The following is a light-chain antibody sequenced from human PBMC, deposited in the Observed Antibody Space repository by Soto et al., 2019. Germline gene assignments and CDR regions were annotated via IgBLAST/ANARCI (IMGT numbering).Light chain of an antibody. V-gene: IGKV1-9*01. CDR1: QVITSS. J-gene: IGKJ3*01. Sequence: DIPLTQSPSFLSASLGDRVTITCRASQVITSSLAWYQQKPGEAPNVLIYETSTLQSGVPSRFSSSGSGTEFTLTISSLQPEDFATYYCQQLQSYPFTFGPGTKVDIK. CDR3: QQLQSYPFT. CDR2: ETS.